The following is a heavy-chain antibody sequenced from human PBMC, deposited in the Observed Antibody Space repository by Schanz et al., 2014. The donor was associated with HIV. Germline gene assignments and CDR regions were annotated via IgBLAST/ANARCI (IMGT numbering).Heavy chain of an antibody. CDR2: IWYDGRNK. CDR1: GFTFSSYG. CDR3: ARVNDKGWGYCSSTSCLFWYFDL. Sequence: QVQLVESGGGVVQPGRSLRLSCAASGFTFSSYGMFWVRQAPGKGLEWVAVIWYDGRNKHYADSVKGRFTISRDNSKNTLYLQMNSLRAEDTAVYYCARVNDKGWGYCSSTSCLFWYFDLWGRGTLVTVSS. V-gene: IGHV3-33*08. J-gene: IGHJ2*01. D-gene: IGHD2-2*01.